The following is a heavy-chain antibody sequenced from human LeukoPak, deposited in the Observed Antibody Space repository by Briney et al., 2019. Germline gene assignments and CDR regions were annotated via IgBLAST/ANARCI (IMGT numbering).Heavy chain of an antibody. D-gene: IGHD3-10*01. CDR3: ARHVDYYYGSGSYYRSNWFDP. J-gene: IGHJ5*02. CDR2: IYSSGST. Sequence: SETLSLTCSVSGGSINSYYWSWIRQPPGKGLEWIGYIYSSGSTNYNPSLKSRVTISVDTSKNQFSLKLISVTAADTAVYYCARHVDYYYGSGSYYRSNWFDPWGQGTLVTVSS. CDR1: GGSINSYY. V-gene: IGHV4-4*09.